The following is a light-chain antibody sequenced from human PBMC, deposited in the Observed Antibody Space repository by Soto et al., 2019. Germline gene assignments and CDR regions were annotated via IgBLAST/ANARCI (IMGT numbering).Light chain of an antibody. CDR3: QQHETLIT. Sequence: DIQMTQSPSTLSASVGDRVTITCRASQSISTWLAWYQQKPGKAPKLLIYDASSLESGVPSRFSGSGSGTEFTLTISSLQPEDFAVYYCQQHETLITFGQGTRLEIK. V-gene: IGKV1-5*01. CDR1: QSISTW. J-gene: IGKJ5*01. CDR2: DAS.